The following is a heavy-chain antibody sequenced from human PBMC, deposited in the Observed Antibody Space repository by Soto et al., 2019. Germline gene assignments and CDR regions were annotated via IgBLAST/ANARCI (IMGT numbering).Heavy chain of an antibody. CDR2: ISYDGSNK. D-gene: IGHD3-16*02. CDR3: ARSMITFGGVIVITEYYFDY. V-gene: IGHV3-30*03. J-gene: IGHJ4*02. Sequence: GGSLRLSCAASGFTFSSYGMHWVRQAPGKGLEWVAVISYDGSNKYYADSVKGRFTISRDNSKNTLYLQMNSLRAEDTAVYYCARSMITFGGVIVITEYYFDYWGQGTLVTVSS. CDR1: GFTFSSYG.